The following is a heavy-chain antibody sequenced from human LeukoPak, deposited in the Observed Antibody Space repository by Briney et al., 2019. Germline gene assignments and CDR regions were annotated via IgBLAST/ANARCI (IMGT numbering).Heavy chain of an antibody. J-gene: IGHJ4*02. CDR2: VYYSGST. D-gene: IGHD3-9*01. V-gene: IGHV4-30-4*01. Sequence: PSETLSLTCSVSGGSISSGDFYWSWIRQPPGKGLEWIGYVYYSGSTYYNPSLKSRVTMSVDMAKKQFSLKLSSVTAADTAVYYCARVNILTGYYFDYWGQGTLVTVSS. CDR1: GGSISSGDFY. CDR3: ARVNILTGYYFDY.